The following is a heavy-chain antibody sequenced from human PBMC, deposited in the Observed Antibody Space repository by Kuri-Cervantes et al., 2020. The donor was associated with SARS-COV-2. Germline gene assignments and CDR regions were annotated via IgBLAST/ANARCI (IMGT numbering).Heavy chain of an antibody. CDR1: GFTFSSYW. V-gene: IGHV3-7*01. CDR2: IKQGGSEK. D-gene: IGHD6-6*01. Sequence: GESLKISCAASGFTFSSYWMSWVRQAPGKGLEWVANIKQGGSEKYYVDSVKGRFTISRDNAKNSLYLQMNSLRAEDTAVYYCARDREFIAARIFDYWGQGTLVTVSS. J-gene: IGHJ4*02. CDR3: ARDREFIAARIFDY.